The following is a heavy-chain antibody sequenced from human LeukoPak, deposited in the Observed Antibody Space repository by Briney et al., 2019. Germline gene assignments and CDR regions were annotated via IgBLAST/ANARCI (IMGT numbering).Heavy chain of an antibody. J-gene: IGHJ5*02. CDR1: GYSFTSYW. CDR2: IYPGDSDT. D-gene: IGHD2-15*01. CDR3: ARSPPGYCSGGSCYWFDP. Sequence: GESLKISCKGSGYSFTSYWIGWARQMPGKGLEWMGIIYPGDSDTRYSPSFQGQVTISADKSISTAYLQWSSLKASDTAMYYCARSPPGYCSGGSCYWFDPWGQGTLVTVSS. V-gene: IGHV5-51*01.